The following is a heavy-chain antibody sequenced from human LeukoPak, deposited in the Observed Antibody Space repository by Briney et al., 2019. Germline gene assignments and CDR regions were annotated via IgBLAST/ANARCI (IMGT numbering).Heavy chain of an antibody. Sequence: SQTLSLTCAISGDSVSSNSAAWNWIRQSPSRGLEWLGRTYYRSKWYNDYAVSVKSRITINRDTSKNQFSLQLNSVPPEDTAVYSCARDLGRRSGEFDYWSQGPLVTVSS. CDR3: ARDLGRRSGEFDY. CDR2: TYYRSKWYN. D-gene: IGHD3-10*01. V-gene: IGHV6-1*01. J-gene: IGHJ4*02. CDR1: GDSVSSNSAA.